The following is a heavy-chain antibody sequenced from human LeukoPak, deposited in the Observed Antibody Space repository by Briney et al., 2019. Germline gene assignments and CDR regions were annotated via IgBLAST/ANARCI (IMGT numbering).Heavy chain of an antibody. CDR2: IYHSGST. CDR1: GGSISSGGYS. V-gene: IGHV4-30-2*01. J-gene: IGHJ6*02. CDR3: ARGGYCSSTSCYWDYYYGMDV. Sequence: PSETLSLTCAVSGGSISSGGYSWSWIRQPPGKGLEWIGYIYHSGSTYYNPSLKSRVTISVDRSKNQFSLKLSSVTAADTAVYYCARGGYCSSTSCYWDYYYGMDVWGQGTTVTVSS. D-gene: IGHD2-2*01.